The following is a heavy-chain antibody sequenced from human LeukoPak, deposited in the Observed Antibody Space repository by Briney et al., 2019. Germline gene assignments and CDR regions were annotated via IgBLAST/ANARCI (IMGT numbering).Heavy chain of an antibody. D-gene: IGHD5-18*01. Sequence: ASVKVSCKASGYTFTGYYMHWVRQAPGQGLEWMGWINVYNGNTIYAHKLQGRVTMTTDTSTSTAYMELRSLRSDDTAVYYCARLAGTDMIGYFQDWGQGTLVTVSS. CDR2: INVYNGNT. CDR1: GYTFTGYY. V-gene: IGHV1-18*04. CDR3: ARLAGTDMIGYFQD. J-gene: IGHJ1*01.